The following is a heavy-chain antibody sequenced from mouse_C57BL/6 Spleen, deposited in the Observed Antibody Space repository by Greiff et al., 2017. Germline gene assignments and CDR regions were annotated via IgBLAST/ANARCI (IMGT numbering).Heavy chain of an antibody. CDR2: INYDGSST. CDR3: ASVDYDGAMDY. V-gene: IGHV5-16*01. CDR1: GFTFSDYY. D-gene: IGHD2-4*01. J-gene: IGHJ4*01. Sequence: EVQLVESEGGLVQPGSSMKLSCTASGFTFSDYYMAWVRQVPEKGLEWVANINYDGSSTYYLDSLKSRFIISRDNAKNILYLQMSSLKSEDTATYYCASVDYDGAMDYWGQGTSVTVSS.